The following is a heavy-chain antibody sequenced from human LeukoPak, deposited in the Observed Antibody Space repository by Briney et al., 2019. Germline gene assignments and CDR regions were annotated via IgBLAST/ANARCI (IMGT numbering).Heavy chain of an antibody. CDR2: IRYDGTNE. CDR1: GFTFSSYG. V-gene: IGHV3-30*02. D-gene: IGHD4-17*01. J-gene: IGHJ5*02. Sequence: GGSLRLSCAASGFTFSSYGMHWVRQAPGKGLEWVAFIRYDGTNEYYADSVKGRFTISRDNSKNTLYLQMNSLRAEDTAVYYCAKSMTTVTTNWFDPWGQGTLVTVSS. CDR3: AKSMTTVTTNWFDP.